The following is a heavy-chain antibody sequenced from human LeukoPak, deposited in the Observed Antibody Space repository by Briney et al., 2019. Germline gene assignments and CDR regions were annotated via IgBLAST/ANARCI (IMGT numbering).Heavy chain of an antibody. CDR2: INASNGNT. V-gene: IGHV1-3*01. CDR1: GYTFTSYA. CDR3: ARDPIRSFDPHRLDY. Sequence: GASVTVSCKASGYTFTSYAMHWVRQAPGQRLEWMGWINASNGNTKYSQKFQGRVTITRDTSASTAYMELSSLRSEDTAVYYCARDPIRSFDPHRLDYWGQGTLVTVSS. D-gene: IGHD3-9*01. J-gene: IGHJ4*02.